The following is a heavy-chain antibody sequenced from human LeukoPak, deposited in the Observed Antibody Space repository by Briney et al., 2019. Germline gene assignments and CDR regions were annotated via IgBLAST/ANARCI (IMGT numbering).Heavy chain of an antibody. CDR1: GGSFSGYY. V-gene: IGHV4-34*01. Sequence: SETLSLTCAVYGGSFSGYYWSWIRQPPGKGLEWIGEINHSGSTNYNPSLKSRVTISVDTSKNQFSLKLSSVTAADTAVYYCARLLSGSYFLPHFDYWGQGTLVTVSS. J-gene: IGHJ4*02. D-gene: IGHD1-26*01. CDR2: INHSGST. CDR3: ARLLSGSYFLPHFDY.